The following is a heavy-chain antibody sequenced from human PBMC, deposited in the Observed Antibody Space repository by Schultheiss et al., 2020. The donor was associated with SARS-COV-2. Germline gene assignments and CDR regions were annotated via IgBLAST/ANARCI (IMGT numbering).Heavy chain of an antibody. CDR2: IIPIFGKV. J-gene: IGHJ4*02. CDR1: GGTFSRYR. D-gene: IGHD1/OR15-1a*01. Sequence: SVKVSCKASGGTFSRYRISWVRQAPGQGLEWMGGIIPIFGKVDYAQKFQGRVTITADESTSTAYMELSSLRSEDTAVYYCARWRSKQLDYWGQGTLVTVSS. V-gene: IGHV1-69*13. CDR3: ARWRSKQLDY.